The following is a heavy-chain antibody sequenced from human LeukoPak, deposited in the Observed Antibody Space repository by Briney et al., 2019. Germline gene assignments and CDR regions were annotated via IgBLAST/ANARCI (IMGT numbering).Heavy chain of an antibody. CDR1: GYTFTSYD. CDR2: MNPNSGNT. CDR3: ARGRGSGWSLYYYGMDV. Sequence: ASVKVSCKASGYTFTSYDTNWVRQATGQGLEWMGWMNPNSGNTGYAQKFQGRVTMTRNTSISTAYMELSSLRSEDTAVYYCARGRGSGWSLYYYGMDVWGQGTTVTVSS. D-gene: IGHD6-19*01. J-gene: IGHJ6*02. V-gene: IGHV1-8*01.